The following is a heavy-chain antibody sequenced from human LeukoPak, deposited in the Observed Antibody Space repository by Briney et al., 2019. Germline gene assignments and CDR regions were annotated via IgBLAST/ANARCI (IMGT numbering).Heavy chain of an antibody. CDR3: ARMYSSGWHFDL. CDR1: GGSISSDY. J-gene: IGHJ2*01. Sequence: SETLSLTCTVSGGSISSDYWSWIRQPPGKGLEWIGYIYYRGSTNYNPSLMSRVTISVDTSKNQFSLKLSSVTAADTAVYYCARMYSSGWHFDLWGRGTLVTVSS. V-gene: IGHV4-59*01. CDR2: IYYRGST. D-gene: IGHD6-19*01.